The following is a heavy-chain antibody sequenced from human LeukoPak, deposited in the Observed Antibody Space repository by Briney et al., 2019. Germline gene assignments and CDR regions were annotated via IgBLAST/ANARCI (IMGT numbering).Heavy chain of an antibody. D-gene: IGHD3-10*01. J-gene: IGHJ3*02. CDR1: GYTFTGSY. V-gene: IGHV1-2*02. CDR3: ARGTTHLWFGEGGNALDI. CDR2: LNPNRGDT. Sequence: GASVKVSCKASGYTFTGSYLHWGRQAPGQGLEWMGWLNPNRGDTKDALKFQGRVTMTGDTSINTAYMELSRLTSDDTAVYYCARGTTHLWFGEGGNALDIWGQGTMVTVSS.